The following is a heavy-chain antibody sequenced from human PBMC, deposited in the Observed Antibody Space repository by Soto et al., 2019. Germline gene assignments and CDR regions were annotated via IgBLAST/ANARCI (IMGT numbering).Heavy chain of an antibody. CDR2: INHSGST. CDR3: ARRGSSGWNPRANYYYYGMDV. Sequence: PSETLSLTCAVYGGSFSGYYWSWIRQPPGKGLEWIGEINHSGSTNYNPSLKSRVTISVDTSKNQFSLKLSSVTAADTAVYYRARRGSSGWNPRANYYYYGMDVWGQGTTVTVSS. CDR1: GGSFSGYY. D-gene: IGHD6-19*01. J-gene: IGHJ6*02. V-gene: IGHV4-34*01.